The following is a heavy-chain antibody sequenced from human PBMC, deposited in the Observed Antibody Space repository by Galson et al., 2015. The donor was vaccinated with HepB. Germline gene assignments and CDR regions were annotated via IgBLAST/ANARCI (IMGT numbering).Heavy chain of an antibody. CDR1: GFTFSNAW. CDR2: IKSKTDGGTT. V-gene: IGHV3-15*07. CDR3: TTDPFVVVTATPLDY. D-gene: IGHD2-21*02. J-gene: IGHJ4*02. Sequence: SLRLSCAASGFTFSNAWMNWVRQAPGKGLEWVGRIKSKTDGGTTDYAAPVKGRFTISRDDSKNTLYLQMNSLKTEDTAVYYCTTDPFVVVTATPLDYWGQGTLVTVSS.